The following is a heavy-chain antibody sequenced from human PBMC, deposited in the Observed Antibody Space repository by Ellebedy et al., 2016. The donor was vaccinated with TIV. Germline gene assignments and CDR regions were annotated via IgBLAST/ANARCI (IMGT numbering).Heavy chain of an antibody. J-gene: IGHJ4*02. CDR3: ARTRRIDSSGPYFDC. D-gene: IGHD6-19*01. CDR2: IHYSGST. CDR1: GGSVSSSSYY. Sequence: SETLSLTXTVSGGSVSSSSYYWGWIRQPAGKGLEWIASIHYSGSTYYNPSLKSRVTISGDTSKNQFSLKLSSVTAADTAVYYCARTRRIDSSGPYFDCWGQGTLVSASS. V-gene: IGHV4-39*01.